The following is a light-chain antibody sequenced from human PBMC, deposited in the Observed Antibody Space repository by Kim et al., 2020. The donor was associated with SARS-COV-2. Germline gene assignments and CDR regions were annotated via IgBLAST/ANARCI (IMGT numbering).Light chain of an antibody. CDR1: QDIRNS. CDR3: QQYSNYPYT. CDR2: AAS. Sequence: AAVGDRVTITCRASQDIRNSLAWFQQKPGNAPKSLIYAASTLQIGVPSKFSGSGSGTDFTLTISSLQTEDYATYYCQQYSNYPYTFGQGTRLEIK. V-gene: IGKV1-16*02. J-gene: IGKJ5*01.